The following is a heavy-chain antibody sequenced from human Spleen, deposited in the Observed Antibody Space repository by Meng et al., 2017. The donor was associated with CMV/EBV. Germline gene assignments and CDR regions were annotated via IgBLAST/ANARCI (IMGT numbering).Heavy chain of an antibody. CDR3: AITYYYDSSGYNYGMDV. CDR2: IYYSGST. V-gene: IGHV4-39*01. J-gene: IGHJ6*02. CDR1: GGSISSSSFY. Sequence: SETLSLTCTGSGGSISSSSFYWGWIRQPPGKGLEWIGSIYYSGSTYYNPSLKSRVTISVDTSKNQFSLKLSSVTAADTAVYYCAITYYYDSSGYNYGMDVWGQGTTVTVSS. D-gene: IGHD3-22*01.